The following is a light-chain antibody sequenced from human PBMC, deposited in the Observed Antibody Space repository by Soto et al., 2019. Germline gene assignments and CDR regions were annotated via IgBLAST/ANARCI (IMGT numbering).Light chain of an antibody. CDR1: QSVSTN. V-gene: IGKV3-11*01. J-gene: IGKJ4*01. CDR2: DAS. Sequence: EMAMTQSPATLSVSPGERATLSCRASQSVSTNVAWYQQKPGQAPRLLIYDASNKATGIPAMFSGSGSGTDFTLTINSLEPEDFAVYYCQQRSYWPLTFGGGTKVDIK. CDR3: QQRSYWPLT.